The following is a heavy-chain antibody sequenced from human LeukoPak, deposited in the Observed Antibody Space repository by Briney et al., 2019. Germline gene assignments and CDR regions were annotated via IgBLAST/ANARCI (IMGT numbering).Heavy chain of an antibody. J-gene: IGHJ4*02. Sequence: GGSLRLSCAASGFTFSSYAMSWVRQAPGKGLEWVSAISGSGGSTYYADSVKGRFTISRDNSKNTLYLQMNSLRAEDTAVYYCARSGFSMITFGGVIVDPCLDYWGQGTLVTVSS. CDR2: ISGSGGST. CDR3: ARSGFSMITFGGVIVDPCLDY. D-gene: IGHD3-16*02. CDR1: GFTFSSYA. V-gene: IGHV3-23*01.